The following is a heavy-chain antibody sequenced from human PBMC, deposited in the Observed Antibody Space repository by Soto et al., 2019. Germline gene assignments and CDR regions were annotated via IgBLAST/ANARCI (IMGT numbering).Heavy chain of an antibody. J-gene: IGHJ4*02. CDR2: ISGSAATT. V-gene: IGHV3-23*01. CDR3: AKDPTNYDFWSSLDY. D-gene: IGHD3-3*01. CDR1: GFTFRSHA. Sequence: GGSLRLSCAASGFTFRSHAMSWVRQAPGKGLEWVSSISGSAATTYYADSVKGRFTISRDNSKSTLYLQMASLRAEDTAIYYCAKDPTNYDFWSSLDYWGQGTLVTVSS.